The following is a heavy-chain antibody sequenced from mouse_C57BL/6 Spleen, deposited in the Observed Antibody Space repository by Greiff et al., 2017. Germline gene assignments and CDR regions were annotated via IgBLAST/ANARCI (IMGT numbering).Heavy chain of an antibody. J-gene: IGHJ2*01. Sequence: EVHLVESGGGLVKPGGSLKLSCAASGFTFSSYAMSWVRQTPEKRLEWVATISDGGSYTYYPDNVKGRFTISRDNAKNNLYLQMSHLKSEDTAMYYCARAHYYGSSYFDYWGQGTTLTVSS. CDR2: ISDGGSYT. D-gene: IGHD1-1*01. CDR1: GFTFSSYA. CDR3: ARAHYYGSSYFDY. V-gene: IGHV5-4*01.